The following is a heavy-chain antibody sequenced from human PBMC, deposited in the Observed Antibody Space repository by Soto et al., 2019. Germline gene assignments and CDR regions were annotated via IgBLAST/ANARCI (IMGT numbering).Heavy chain of an antibody. Sequence: PGGSLRLSCAASGFTFDDYGMSWVRQAPGKGLEWVSGINWSGGSAGYADSVKGRFTISRDNAKNSLYLQMNSLRAEDTALYYCAKDGQGGVYFDYWGQGTLVTVSS. CDR1: GFTFDDYG. CDR2: INWSGGSA. D-gene: IGHD3-16*01. V-gene: IGHV3-20*04. J-gene: IGHJ4*02. CDR3: AKDGQGGVYFDY.